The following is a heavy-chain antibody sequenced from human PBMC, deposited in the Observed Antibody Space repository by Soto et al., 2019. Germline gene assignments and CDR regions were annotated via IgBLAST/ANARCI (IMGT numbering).Heavy chain of an antibody. CDR2: ISPYNGDT. Sequence: SSVKVSCKASCYTFTTYDVSWVRQAPGQGLEWVGWISPYNGDTHYARKFQGRVTMTTDTSTSTAYLEVTRLISDDTAVYYGTRDQSSTDYWG. V-gene: IGHV1-18*04. CDR3: TRDQSSTDY. J-gene: IGHJ4*01. CDR1: CYTFTTYD. D-gene: IGHD2-2*01.